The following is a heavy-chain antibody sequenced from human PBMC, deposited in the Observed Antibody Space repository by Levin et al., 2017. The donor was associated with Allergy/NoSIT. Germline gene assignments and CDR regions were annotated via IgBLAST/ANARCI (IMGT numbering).Heavy chain of an antibody. V-gene: IGHV6-1*01. CDR1: GDSVSSNSAA. CDR3: ARVRTTVTTGVDAFDI. Sequence: SQTLSLTCAISGDSVSSNSAAWNWIRQSPSRGLEWLGRTYYRSKWYNDYAVSVKSRITINPDTSKNQFSLQLNSVTPEDTAVYYCARVRTTVTTGVDAFDIWGQGTMVTVSS. CDR2: TYYRSKWYN. D-gene: IGHD4-17*01. J-gene: IGHJ3*02.